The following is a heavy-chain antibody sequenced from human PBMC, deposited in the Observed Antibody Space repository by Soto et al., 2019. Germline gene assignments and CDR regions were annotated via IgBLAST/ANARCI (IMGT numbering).Heavy chain of an antibody. D-gene: IGHD3-22*01. CDR3: ATYYYDSSGYYYELGYYYYGMDV. V-gene: IGHV1-69*13. Sequence: SVKVSCKASGGTFSSYAISWVRQAPGQGLEWMGGIIPIFGTANYAQKFQGRVTITADESTSTAYMELSSLRSEDTAVYYCATYYYDSSGYYYELGYYYYGMDVWGQGTTVTVSS. J-gene: IGHJ6*02. CDR2: IIPIFGTA. CDR1: GGTFSSYA.